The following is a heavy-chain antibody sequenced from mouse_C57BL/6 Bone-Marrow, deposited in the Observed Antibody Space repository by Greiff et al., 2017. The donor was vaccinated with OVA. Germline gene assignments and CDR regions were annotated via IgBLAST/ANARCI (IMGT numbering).Heavy chain of an antibody. Sequence: QVQLQQPGAELVKPGASVKLSCKASGYTFTSYWMHWVKQRPGQGLEWIGMIHPNSGSTNYNEKFKSKATLTVDKSSSTAYMQLSSLTSEDSAVYYCARKGNRGGIYAMDYWGQGTSVTVSS. CDR2: IHPNSGST. V-gene: IGHV1-64*01. J-gene: IGHJ4*01. CDR3: ARKGNRGGIYAMDY. CDR1: GYTFTSYW. D-gene: IGHD2-1*01.